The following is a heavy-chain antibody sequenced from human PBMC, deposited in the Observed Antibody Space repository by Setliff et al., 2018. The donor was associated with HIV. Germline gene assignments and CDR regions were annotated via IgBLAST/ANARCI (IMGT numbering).Heavy chain of an antibody. D-gene: IGHD2-15*01. V-gene: IGHV4-4*07. Sequence: SETLSLTCIVSGGSISVYSWSWIRQPAGKGLEWIGRIYTSGITNYNPSLKSRLTMSVVTSKNQFSLKLNSVTAADTAVYYCARVHSAGSVSHYYYYNMDVWGKGTTVTVSS. J-gene: IGHJ6*03. CDR2: IYTSGIT. CDR3: ARVHSAGSVSHYYYYNMDV. CDR1: GGSISVYS.